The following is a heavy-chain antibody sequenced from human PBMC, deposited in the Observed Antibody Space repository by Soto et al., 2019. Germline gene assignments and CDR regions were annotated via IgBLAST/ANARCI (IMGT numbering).Heavy chain of an antibody. J-gene: IGHJ4*02. Sequence: QVQLVQSGAEEKKPGASVKVSCKASGYTFTNYAMHWVRQAPGQRLEWMGWINAGNGKTKYSQKFQGRVTITRDTSASTAYMELSSLRSEDTAVYYCARVSGYYLPDYGGQGTLVTVSS. V-gene: IGHV1-3*05. CDR2: INAGNGKT. CDR3: ARVSGYYLPDY. D-gene: IGHD5-12*01. CDR1: GYTFTNYA.